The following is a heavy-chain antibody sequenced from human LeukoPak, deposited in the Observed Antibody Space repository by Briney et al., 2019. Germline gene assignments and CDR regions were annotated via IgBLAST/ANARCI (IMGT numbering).Heavy chain of an antibody. J-gene: IGHJ5*02. CDR3: ARGNYGSGSYVVWFDP. V-gene: IGHV1-8*01. D-gene: IGHD3-10*01. CDR2: MNPNSGNT. CDR1: GYTFTSYD. Sequence: ASVKVSCKASGYTFTSYDINWVRQATGQGLEWMGWMNPNSGNTGYAQKFQGRVTMTRNTSISTAYMELSSLRSEDTAVYYCARGNYGSGSYVVWFDPWGQGTLVTVSS.